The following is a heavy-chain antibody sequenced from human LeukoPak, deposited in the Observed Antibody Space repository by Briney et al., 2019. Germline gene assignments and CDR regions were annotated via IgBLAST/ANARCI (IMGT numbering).Heavy chain of an antibody. Sequence: PGGSLRLSCAASGFTFSSYGMHWVRQAPGKGLEWVAFIRYDGSNKYYADSVKGRFTISRDNSKNTLYLQMNSLRAEDTAVYYCAKDPADPWELSGSFDYWGQGTLVTVSS. V-gene: IGHV3-30*02. CDR3: AKDPADPWELSGSFDY. D-gene: IGHD1-26*01. J-gene: IGHJ4*02. CDR2: IRYDGSNK. CDR1: GFTFSSYG.